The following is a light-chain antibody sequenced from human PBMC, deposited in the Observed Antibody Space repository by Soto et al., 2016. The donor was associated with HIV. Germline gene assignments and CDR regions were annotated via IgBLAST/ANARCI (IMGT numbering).Light chain of an antibody. CDR3: NSRDSRGNHYV. Sequence: SSELTQDPAVSVALGQTVRITCQGDTLRNYYASWYQQKPGQAPVLVIYGKDNRPSGIPDRFSGSSSGDTASLTITGTQAEDEADYYCNSRDSRGNHYVFGTGTEVTVL. CDR1: TLRNYY. CDR2: GKD. J-gene: IGLJ1*01. V-gene: IGLV3-19*01.